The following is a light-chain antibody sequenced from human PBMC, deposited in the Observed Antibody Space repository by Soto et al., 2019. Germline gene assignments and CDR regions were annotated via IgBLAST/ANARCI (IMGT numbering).Light chain of an antibody. CDR3: QQYDTYPLT. Sequence: DIQMTQSPSSLPASAGDRVTITCRASQDIRNHLAWFQQKPGKVPKSLIFDASSLQSGVTSRFSGGGSGTDFTLTISSLQPEDFATYYCQQYDTYPLTFGQGTRLEIQ. J-gene: IGKJ5*01. V-gene: IGKV1-16*01. CDR2: DAS. CDR1: QDIRNH.